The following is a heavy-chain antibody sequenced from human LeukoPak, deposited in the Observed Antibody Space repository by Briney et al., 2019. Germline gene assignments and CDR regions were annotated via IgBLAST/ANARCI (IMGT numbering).Heavy chain of an antibody. D-gene: IGHD3-3*01. CDR2: IYYSGST. CDR3: ARGNPLTIFGVVILDY. Sequence: PSETLSLTCTVSGGSISSYYWSWIRQPPGKGLEWIGYIYYSGSTNYNPSLKSRVTISVDTSKNQFSLKLSSVTAADTAVYYCARGNPLTIFGVVILDYWGQGTLVTVSS. V-gene: IGHV4-59*12. CDR1: GGSISSYY. J-gene: IGHJ4*02.